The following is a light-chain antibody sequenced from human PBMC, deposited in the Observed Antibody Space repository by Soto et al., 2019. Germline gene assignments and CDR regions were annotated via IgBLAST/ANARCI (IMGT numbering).Light chain of an antibody. V-gene: IGKV3-20*01. J-gene: IGKJ4*01. Sequence: EIVLTRSPGTLSLSPGERATLSCRASQRVSSSDLAWYQQKPGQAPRLLIYGASSRATGIPDRFSGSGSGTDFTLTISRLEPEDFAGYYCHQYASSPLAFGGGTQVEIK. CDR2: GAS. CDR1: QRVSSSD. CDR3: HQYASSPLA.